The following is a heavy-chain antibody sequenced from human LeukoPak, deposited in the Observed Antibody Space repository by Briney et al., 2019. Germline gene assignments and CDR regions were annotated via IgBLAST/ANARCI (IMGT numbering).Heavy chain of an antibody. V-gene: IGHV4-31*03. J-gene: IGHJ4*02. Sequence: SETLSLTCTFSGGSISSGGYYWSWIRQHPGKGLEWIGYIYYSGSTYYNPSLKSRVTISVDTSKNQFSLKLSSVTAADTAVYYCARGGALGPPYFDYWGQGTLVTVSS. CDR2: IYYSGST. CDR3: ARGGALGPPYFDY. CDR1: GGSISSGGYY. D-gene: IGHD3-16*01.